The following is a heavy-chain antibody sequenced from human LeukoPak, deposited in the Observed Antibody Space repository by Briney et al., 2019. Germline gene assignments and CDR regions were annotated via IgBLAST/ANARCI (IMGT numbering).Heavy chain of an antibody. D-gene: IGHD1-14*01. V-gene: IGHV1-46*01. CDR3: ARDLNPQSIGMRAFDI. Sequence: ASVKVSCKASGYTFTNFYLHWVRQAPGQGLKWMGIINPTTGSTTYAQKLQGRVTMTRDMSTSTVYMELSSLRSEDTAVYFCARDLNPQSIGMRAFDIWGQGTMVTASS. J-gene: IGHJ3*02. CDR1: GYTFTNFY. CDR2: INPTTGST.